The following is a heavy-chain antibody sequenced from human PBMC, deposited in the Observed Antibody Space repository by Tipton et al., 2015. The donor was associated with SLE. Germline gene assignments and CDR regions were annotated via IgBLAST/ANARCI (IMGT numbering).Heavy chain of an antibody. D-gene: IGHD1-14*01. CDR1: GGTFSSYA. J-gene: IGHJ1*01. Sequence: QLVQSGAEVKKPGSSVKVSCKASGGTFSSYAISWVRQAPGQGLEWMGGIIPIFGTANYAQKFQGRVTITTDESTSTAYMELSSVSAEDTAVYYCARRVKRVHRTENFQHWGQGTLVTVSS. CDR2: IIPIFGTA. CDR3: ARRVKRVHRTENFQH. V-gene: IGHV1-69*05.